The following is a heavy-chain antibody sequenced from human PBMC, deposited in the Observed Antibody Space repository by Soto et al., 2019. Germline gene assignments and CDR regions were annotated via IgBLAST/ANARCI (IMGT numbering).Heavy chain of an antibody. J-gene: IGHJ6*02. V-gene: IGHV3-66*01. CDR1: GFTVSSNY. D-gene: IGHD3-3*01. CDR2: IYSGGST. CDR3: ARSGEWSYYYYGMDV. Sequence: GGSLRLSCAASGFTVSSNYMSWVRQAPGKGLEWVSVIYSGGSTYYADPVKGRFTISRDNSKNTLYLQMNSLRAEDTAVYYCARSGEWSYYYYGMDVWGQGTTVTVSS.